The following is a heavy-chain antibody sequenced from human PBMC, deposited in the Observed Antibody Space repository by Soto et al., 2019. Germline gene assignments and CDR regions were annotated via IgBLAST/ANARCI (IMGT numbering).Heavy chain of an antibody. CDR1: GFTFSSYW. V-gene: IGHV3-7*05. Sequence: GGSLRLSCAASGFTFSSYWMSWVRQAPGKGLEWVANIKQDGSEKYYVDSVKGRFTISRDNAKNSLYLQMNSLRAEDTAVYYCAGRDYDFWSGLFYGMDVWGQGTTVTVSS. J-gene: IGHJ6*02. CDR2: IKQDGSEK. CDR3: AGRDYDFWSGLFYGMDV. D-gene: IGHD3-3*01.